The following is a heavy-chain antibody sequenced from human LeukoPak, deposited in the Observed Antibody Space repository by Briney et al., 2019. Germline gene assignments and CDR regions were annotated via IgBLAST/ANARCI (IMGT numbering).Heavy chain of an antibody. J-gene: IGHJ5*02. Sequence: PSETLSLTCTVSGGSISSGGYYWSWIRQHPGKGPEWIGYIYYSGSTYYNPSLKSRVTISVDTSKNQFSLKLSSVTAADTAVYYCARDYGSGSYPYNWFDPWGQGTLVTVSS. CDR1: GGSISSGGYY. CDR3: ARDYGSGSYPYNWFDP. D-gene: IGHD3-10*01. CDR2: IYYSGST. V-gene: IGHV4-31*03.